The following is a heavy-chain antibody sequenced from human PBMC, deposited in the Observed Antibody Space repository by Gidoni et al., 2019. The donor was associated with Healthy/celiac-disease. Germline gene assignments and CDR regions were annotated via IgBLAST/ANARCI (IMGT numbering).Heavy chain of an antibody. V-gene: IGHV3-20*04. CDR2: INWNGGST. CDR1: GFTFDDYG. D-gene: IGHD3-10*01. J-gene: IGHJ3*02. CDR3: ARDTHFLLWFGELLYPAAFDI. Sequence: EVQLVESGGGVVRPGGSLRLSCAASGFTFDDYGMSWVRQAPGKGLEWVSGINWNGGSTGYADSVKGRFTISRDNAKNSLYLQMNSLRAEDTALYYCARDTHFLLWFGELLYPAAFDIWGQGTMVTVSS.